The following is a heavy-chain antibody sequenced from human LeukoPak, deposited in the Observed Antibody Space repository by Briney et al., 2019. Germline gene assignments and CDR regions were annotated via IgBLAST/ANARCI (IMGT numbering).Heavy chain of an antibody. D-gene: IGHD4-11*01. CDR2: FDPEDGET. Sequence: ASVKVSCKVSGYTLTELSMHWVRQAPGKGLEWMGGFDPEDGETIYAQKFQGRVTMTEDTSTDTAYMELSSLRSEDTAVYYCATVQYPDNWFDPWGQGTLVTVSS. J-gene: IGHJ5*02. V-gene: IGHV1-24*01. CDR1: GYTLTELS. CDR3: ATVQYPDNWFDP.